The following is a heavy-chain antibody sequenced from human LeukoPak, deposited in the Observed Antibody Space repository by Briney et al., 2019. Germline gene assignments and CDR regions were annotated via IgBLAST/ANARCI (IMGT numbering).Heavy chain of an antibody. CDR2: INPNSGGT. V-gene: IGHV1-2*06. Sequence: ASVRVSCKASGYTFTGYYMHWVRQAPGQGLEWMGRINPNSGGTNYAQKFQGRVTMTRDTSISTAYMELSRLRSDDTAVYYCANCGGDCYSTFDYWGQGTLVTVSS. CDR1: GYTFTGYY. J-gene: IGHJ4*02. CDR3: ANCGGDCYSTFDY. D-gene: IGHD2-21*02.